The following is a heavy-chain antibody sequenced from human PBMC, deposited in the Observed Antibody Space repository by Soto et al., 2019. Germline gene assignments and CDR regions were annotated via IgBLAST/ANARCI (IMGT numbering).Heavy chain of an antibody. Sequence: GASVKVSCKASGYTFTSYGISWVRQAPGQGLEWMGWISAYNGNTNYAQKLQGRVTMTTDTSTSTAYMELRSLRSDDTAVYYCASDPGRVRDFDWCNDYWGQGTLVTLSS. D-gene: IGHD3-9*01. V-gene: IGHV1-18*01. CDR1: GYTFTSYG. CDR2: ISAYNGNT. J-gene: IGHJ4*02. CDR3: ASDPGRVRDFDWCNDY.